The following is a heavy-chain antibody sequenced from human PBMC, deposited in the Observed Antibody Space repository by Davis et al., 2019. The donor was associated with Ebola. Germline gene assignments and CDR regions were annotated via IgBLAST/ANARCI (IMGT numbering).Heavy chain of an antibody. Sequence: GESLKISCAASGFTFSSYSMNWVRQAPGKGLEWVSSISSSSSYIYYVDSVKGRFTISRDNAKNSLYLQMNSLRAEDTAVYYCARDSTAMVIVYYYGMDVWGQGTTVTVSS. V-gene: IGHV3-21*01. CDR3: ARDSTAMVIVYYYGMDV. J-gene: IGHJ6*02. D-gene: IGHD5-18*01. CDR2: ISSSSSYI. CDR1: GFTFSSYS.